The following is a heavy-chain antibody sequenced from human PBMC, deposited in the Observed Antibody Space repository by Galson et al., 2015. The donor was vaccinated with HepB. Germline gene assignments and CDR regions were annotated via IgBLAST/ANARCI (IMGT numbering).Heavy chain of an antibody. J-gene: IGHJ6*02. CDR1: GFSFTNYT. D-gene: IGHD3-22*01. CDR3: ARDLYSYAADYYYHNGLDV. CDR2: INTSRSYI. Sequence: SLRLSCAASGFSFTNYTMHWVRQAPGKGLEWVSSINTSRSYIYYADSVKGRFTISRDNAKNSLYLQMSSLRAEDTAVYYCARDLYSYAADYYYHNGLDVWGQGTTVTVSS. V-gene: IGHV3-21*01.